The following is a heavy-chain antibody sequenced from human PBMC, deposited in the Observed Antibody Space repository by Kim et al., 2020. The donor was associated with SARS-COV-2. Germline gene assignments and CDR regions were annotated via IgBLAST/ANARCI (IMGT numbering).Heavy chain of an antibody. D-gene: IGHD5-12*01. J-gene: IGHJ6*02. CDR3: ARHKLESSGYDYDSEARYSMDV. V-gene: IGHV5-10-1*01. CDR2: IDPSDSYT. Sequence: GESLKISCKGSGYSFTSYWISWVRQMPGKGLEWMGRIDPSDSYTNYSPSFQGHVTISADKSISTAYLQWSSLKASDTAMYYCARHKLESSGYDYDSEARYSMDVWGQGTTVTVSS. CDR1: GYSFTSYW.